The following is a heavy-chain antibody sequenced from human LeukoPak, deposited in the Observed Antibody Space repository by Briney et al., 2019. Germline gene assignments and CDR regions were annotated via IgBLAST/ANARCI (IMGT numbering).Heavy chain of an antibody. J-gene: IGHJ4*02. CDR1: GYTFTSYG. CDR2: ISAYNGNT. CDR3: ARDSWDVLLWFGESAHPPYYLDY. D-gene: IGHD3-10*01. V-gene: IGHV1-18*01. Sequence: ASVKVSCKASGYTFTSYGISWVRQAPGQGLEWMGWISAYNGNTNYAQKLQGRVTMTTDTSTSTAYMELRSLRSDDTAVYYCARDSWDVLLWFGESAHPPYYLDYWGQGTLVTVSS.